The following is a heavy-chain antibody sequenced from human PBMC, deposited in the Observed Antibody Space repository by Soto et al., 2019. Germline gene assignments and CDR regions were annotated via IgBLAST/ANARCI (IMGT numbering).Heavy chain of an antibody. CDR1: GASVTGFY. J-gene: IGHJ4*02. D-gene: IGHD6-19*01. Sequence: SETLSLTCTVSGASVTGFYWSWIRQPPGKGLEWIGYVFHSGSSNYNPALKSRVTISVDTSKSQISLRLTSVTAADTAVYDCARAPGLGVARIDYWGQGTLVAVAS. V-gene: IGHV4-59*02. CDR2: VFHSGSS. CDR3: ARAPGLGVARIDY.